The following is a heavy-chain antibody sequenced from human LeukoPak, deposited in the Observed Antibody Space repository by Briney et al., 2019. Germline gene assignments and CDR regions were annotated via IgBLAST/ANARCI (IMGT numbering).Heavy chain of an antibody. J-gene: IGHJ3*02. V-gene: IGHV4-61*02. CDR2: ISSSGST. CDR3: ARGPYSYDSSGAFDI. CDR1: GDSISSGDYY. Sequence: PSETLSLTCTVSGDSISSGDYYWSWIRQPAGKGLEWIGRISSSGSTNYNPSLKSRVTISVDTYKNQFSLKLSSVTAADTAVYFCARGPYSYDSSGAFDIWGQGTMVTVSS. D-gene: IGHD3-22*01.